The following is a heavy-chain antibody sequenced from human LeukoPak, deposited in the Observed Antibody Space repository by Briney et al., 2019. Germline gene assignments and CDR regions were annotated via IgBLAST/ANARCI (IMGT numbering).Heavy chain of an antibody. J-gene: IGHJ4*02. CDR3: ASGNDYGDYANDY. CDR2: INPNSGGT. CDR1: GYTFTSYD. Sequence: ASVKVSCKASGYTFTSYDINWVRQATGQGLEWMGWINPNSGGTNYAQKFQGRVTMTRDTSISTAYMELSRLRSDDTAVYYCASGNDYGDYANDYWGQGTLVTVSS. D-gene: IGHD4-17*01. V-gene: IGHV1-2*02.